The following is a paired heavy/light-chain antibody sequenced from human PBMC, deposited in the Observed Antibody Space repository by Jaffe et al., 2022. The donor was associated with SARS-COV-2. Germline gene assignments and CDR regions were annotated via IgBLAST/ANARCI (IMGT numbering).Light chain of an antibody. J-gene: IGKJ4*01. Sequence: EIVMTQSPATLSVSPGERATLSCRASQSVSSNLAWYQQKPGQAPRLLIYGASTRATGIPARFSGSGSGTEFTLTISSLQSEDFAVYYCQQYNNWPLSFGGGTKVEIK. CDR2: GAS. CDR3: QQYNNWPLS. V-gene: IGKV3-15*01. CDR1: QSVSSN.
Heavy chain of an antibody. V-gene: IGHV3-23*01. CDR1: GFTFSNYA. D-gene: IGHD2-21*02. CDR2: ISSSGAST. Sequence: EVQLLESGGGLLQPGGSLRLSCAASGFTFSNYAMTWVRQAPGKGLEWVSGISSSGASTYYADSVKGRFTISRDNSKNTLYLQMSSLGAEDTAVYYCAKGNLVTKGWFDPWGQGTLVTVSS. CDR3: AKGNLVTKGWFDP. J-gene: IGHJ5*02.